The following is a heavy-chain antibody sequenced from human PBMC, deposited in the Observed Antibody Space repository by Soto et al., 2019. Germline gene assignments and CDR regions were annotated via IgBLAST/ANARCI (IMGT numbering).Heavy chain of an antibody. V-gene: IGHV3-74*01. CDR3: AKGVRDYYGSGKHGDLDY. J-gene: IGHJ4*02. Sequence: GGSLRLSCAASGFTFSTYWMHWVRQAPGKGLVWVSRINRDGSSTRYADSVKGRFTISRDNAKNTLYLQMNSLRAEDTAVYYCAKGVRDYYGSGKHGDLDYWGQGTLVTVSS. D-gene: IGHD3-10*01. CDR1: GFTFSTYW. CDR2: INRDGSST.